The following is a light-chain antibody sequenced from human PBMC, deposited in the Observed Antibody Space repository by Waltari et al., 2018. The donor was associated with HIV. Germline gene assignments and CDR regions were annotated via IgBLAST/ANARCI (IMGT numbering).Light chain of an antibody. Sequence: DLRMTQSPSTLPASVGDRVTITCRASETIRGWLAWDQQKPGKAPKLLIQKASTLESGVPPRFSGSGSVTEYTLTISSVQPDDFATYFCQRYDSETDPSFGQGTKLDIK. J-gene: IGKJ2*01. V-gene: IGKV1-5*03. CDR1: ETIRGW. CDR3: QRYDSETDPS. CDR2: KAS.